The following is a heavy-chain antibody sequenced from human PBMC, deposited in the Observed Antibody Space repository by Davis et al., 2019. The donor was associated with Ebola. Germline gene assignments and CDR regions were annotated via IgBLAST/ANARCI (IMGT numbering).Heavy chain of an antibody. CDR1: GGFVSSGGYS. Sequence: SETLSLTCGVSGGFVSSGGYSWSWIRQPPGKGLEWIGGITNTGSTYYNPSLASRATISVDTSKNQFSLKLTSLTAADTAVYYCASLRQTYDSSGYSQPFDYWGQGSLISVST. CDR3: ASLRQTYDSSGYSQPFDY. CDR2: ITNTGST. D-gene: IGHD3-22*01. V-gene: IGHV4-30-2*03. J-gene: IGHJ4*02.